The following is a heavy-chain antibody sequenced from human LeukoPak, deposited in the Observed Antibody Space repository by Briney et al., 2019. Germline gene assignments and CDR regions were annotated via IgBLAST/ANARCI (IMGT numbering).Heavy chain of an antibody. CDR3: HGSSWSRPDYFDY. Sequence: SETLSLTCSVSGGSISSYYWSWIRQPPGKGLEWIGYIYYSGSTNYNPSLKSRVTISVDTSKNQFSLKLSSVTAADTAVYYCHGSSWSRPDYFDYWGQGTLVTVSS. J-gene: IGHJ4*02. CDR1: GGSISSYY. V-gene: IGHV4-59*08. CDR2: IYYSGST. D-gene: IGHD6-13*01.